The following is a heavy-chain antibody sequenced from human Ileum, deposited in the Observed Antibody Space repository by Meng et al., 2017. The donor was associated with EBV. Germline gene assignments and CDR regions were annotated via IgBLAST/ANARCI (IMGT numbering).Heavy chain of an antibody. CDR2: VYPSGTP. V-gene: IGHV4-4*02. J-gene: IGHJ4*02. D-gene: IGHD3-16*01. CDR3: ARDAFQYASGIPAH. CDR1: GVSCSVSYW. Sequence: SCPCVVRLSCTRSCPWTVCGVSCSVSYWWSWVRQSPEKGLEWIGEVYPSGTPYYNPSLKSRVTISLDKSRNQFSLNLIHVTAADAAVYYCARDAFQYASGIPAHWGQGTLVTVSS.